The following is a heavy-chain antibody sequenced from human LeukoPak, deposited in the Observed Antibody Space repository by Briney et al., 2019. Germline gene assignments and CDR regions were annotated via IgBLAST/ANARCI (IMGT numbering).Heavy chain of an antibody. CDR3: AKDPNLPRGGDSSGYHPPDY. CDR2: ISYDGSNK. CDR1: GFTFSSYA. Sequence: PGGSLRLSCAASGFTFSSYAMHWVRQAPGKGLEWVAVISYDGSNKYYADSVKGRFTISRDNSKNTLYLQMNSLRAEDTAVYYCAKDPNLPRGGDSSGYHPPDYWGQGTLVTVSS. J-gene: IGHJ4*02. D-gene: IGHD3-22*01. V-gene: IGHV3-30-3*01.